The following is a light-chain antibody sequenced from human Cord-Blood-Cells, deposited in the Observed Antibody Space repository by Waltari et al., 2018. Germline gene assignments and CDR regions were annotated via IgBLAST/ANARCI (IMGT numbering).Light chain of an antibody. CDR1: SSNIGAGYD. Sequence: QSVLTQPPSVSGAPGQRVTISCTGSSSNIGAGYDVHWYQQLPGTAPKRLIYGNSNRPSGVPDRFSGSKSGTSASLAITWLQAEDEADYYCQSYDSSLRVFGGGTKLTVL. V-gene: IGLV1-40*01. J-gene: IGLJ3*02. CDR2: GNS. CDR3: QSYDSSLRV.